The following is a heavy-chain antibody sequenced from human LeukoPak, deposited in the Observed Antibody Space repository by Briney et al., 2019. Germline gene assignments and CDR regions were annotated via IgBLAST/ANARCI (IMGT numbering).Heavy chain of an antibody. CDR3: ARGDSYDSSGYYAY. CDR1: GDTSSSYA. Sequence: GASVKVSCKASGDTSSSYAISWVRQAPGQGLEWMGWINPNSGGTNYAQKFQGRVTMTRDTSISTAYMELRRLRSDDTAVYYCARGDSYDSSGYYAYWGQGTLVTVSS. V-gene: IGHV1-2*02. CDR2: INPNSGGT. J-gene: IGHJ4*02. D-gene: IGHD3-22*01.